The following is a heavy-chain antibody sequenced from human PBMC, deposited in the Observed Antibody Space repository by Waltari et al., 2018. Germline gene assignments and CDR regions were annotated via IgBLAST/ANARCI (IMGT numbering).Heavy chain of an antibody. D-gene: IGHD1-26*01. Sequence: EVQLVQSGAEVKKPGESLKISRKGSGYSFTSYWIGWVRQMPGKGLEWVGIIYPGDSDTRYSPSFQGQVTISADKSISTAYLQWSSLKASDTAMYYCATKSGSYTGGFAFDIWGQGTMVTVSS. CDR2: IYPGDSDT. J-gene: IGHJ3*02. CDR1: GYSFTSYW. V-gene: IGHV5-51*01. CDR3: ATKSGSYTGGFAFDI.